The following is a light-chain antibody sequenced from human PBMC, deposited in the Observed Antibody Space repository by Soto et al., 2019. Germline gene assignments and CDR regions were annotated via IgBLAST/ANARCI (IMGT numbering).Light chain of an antibody. CDR2: GAS. Sequence: VLTQSPGTLSLSPEERATLSCRASQSISSSYLAWYQQKSGQAPRLLIYGASSRATGIPDRFSGSGSGTDFTLTISRLEPEDFAVYYCQQYGRTFGQGTKVDIK. CDR3: QQYGRT. V-gene: IGKV3-20*01. J-gene: IGKJ1*01. CDR1: QSISSSY.